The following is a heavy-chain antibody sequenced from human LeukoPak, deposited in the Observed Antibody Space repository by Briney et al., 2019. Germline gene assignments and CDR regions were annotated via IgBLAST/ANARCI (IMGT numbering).Heavy chain of an antibody. V-gene: IGHV3-15*01. J-gene: IGHJ3*02. CDR1: GFTFSNAW. D-gene: IGHD3-22*01. Sequence: AGGSLRLSCAASGFTFSNAWMSWVRQAPGKGLEWVGRIKSKTDGGTTDYAAPVKGRFTISRDDSKNKLYLQMNSLKTEDTAVYYCTTDLGNYYDSSGSWSPRNNDAFDIWGQGTMVTVSS. CDR3: TTDLGNYYDSSGSWSPRNNDAFDI. CDR2: IKSKTDGGTT.